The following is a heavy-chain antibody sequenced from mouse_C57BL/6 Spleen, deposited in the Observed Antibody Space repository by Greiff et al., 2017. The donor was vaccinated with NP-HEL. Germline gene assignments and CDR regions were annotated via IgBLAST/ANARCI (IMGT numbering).Heavy chain of an antibody. CDR2: IDPSDSYT. Sequence: QVQLQQPGAELVMPGASVKLSCKASGYTFTSYWMHWVKQRPGQGLEWIGEIDPSDSYTNYNQKFKGKSTLTVDKSSSTAYMQLSSLTSEDSAVYYCARVITTVVATPYWYFDVWGTGTTVTVSS. CDR3: ARVITTVVATPYWYFDV. CDR1: GYTFTSYW. V-gene: IGHV1-69*01. J-gene: IGHJ1*03. D-gene: IGHD1-1*01.